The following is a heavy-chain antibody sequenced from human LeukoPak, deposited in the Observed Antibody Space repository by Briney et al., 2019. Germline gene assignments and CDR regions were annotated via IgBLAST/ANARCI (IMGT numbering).Heavy chain of an antibody. CDR2: ISDSGGST. CDR1: GFTFENYA. V-gene: IGHV3-64D*09. J-gene: IGHJ6*02. Sequence: GGSLRLSCAASGFTFENYAMNWVRQAPGKGLEYVSAISDSGGSTYYADSVKGRFTISRDNSKNTLYLQMSSLRAEDTAVYFCVRGYSFGPYGMDVWGQGTTVTVSS. CDR3: VRGYSFGPYGMDV. D-gene: IGHD2-15*01.